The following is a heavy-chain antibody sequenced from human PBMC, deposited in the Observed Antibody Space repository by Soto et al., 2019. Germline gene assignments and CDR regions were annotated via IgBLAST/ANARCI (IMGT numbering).Heavy chain of an antibody. J-gene: IGHJ6*02. V-gene: IGHV1-69*13. CDR2: IIPIFGTA. CDR1: GGTFSSYA. Sequence: SVKVSCKASGGTFSSYAISWVRQAPGQGLEWMGGIIPIFGTANYAQKFQGRVTITADESTSTAYMELSSLRSEDTAVYYCARARGDNWNDDYYYGMDVWGQGTTVTVSS. CDR3: ARARGDNWNDDYYYGMDV. D-gene: IGHD1-20*01.